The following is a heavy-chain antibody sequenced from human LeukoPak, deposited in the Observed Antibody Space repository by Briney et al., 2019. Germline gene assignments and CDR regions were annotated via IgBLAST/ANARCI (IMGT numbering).Heavy chain of an antibody. D-gene: IGHD3-22*01. CDR1: GFTVSSNY. V-gene: IGHV3-53*01. J-gene: IGHJ4*02. CDR3: AKAPRDTMIVVVTNFDY. CDR2: IYSGGST. Sequence: GGSLRLSCAASGFTVSSNYMSWVRQAPGKGLEWVSVIYSGGSTYYADSVKGRFTISRDNSKNTLYLQMNSLRAEDTAVYYCAKAPRDTMIVVVTNFDYWGQGTLVTVSS.